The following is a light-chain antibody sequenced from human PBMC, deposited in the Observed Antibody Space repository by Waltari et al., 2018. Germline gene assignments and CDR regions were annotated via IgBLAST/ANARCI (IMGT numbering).Light chain of an antibody. CDR1: QSVSSN. J-gene: IGKJ1*01. V-gene: IGKV3-15*01. CDR3: QQYNNWPPRT. Sequence: EIVMTQSPATLSVSPGERATLPCRASQSVSSNLAWYQQKPGQAPRLLRYGASTRATGIPARFSGSGSGTEFTLTISSLQSEDFAVYYCQQYNNWPPRTFGQGTKVEIK. CDR2: GAS.